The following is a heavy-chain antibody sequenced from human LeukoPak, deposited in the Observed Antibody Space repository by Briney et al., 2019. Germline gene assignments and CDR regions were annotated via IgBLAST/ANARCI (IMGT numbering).Heavy chain of an antibody. J-gene: IGHJ4*02. V-gene: IGHV3-30*04. CDR3: AREELVVVVAAIGY. CDR1: GFTFSSYA. D-gene: IGHD2-15*01. CDR2: ISYDGSNK. Sequence: GGSLRLSCAASGFTFSSYAMHWVRQAPGKGLEWVAVISYDGSNKYYADSVKGRFTISRDNSKNTLYLQMNSLGAEDTAVYYCAREELVVVVAAIGYWGQGTLVTVSS.